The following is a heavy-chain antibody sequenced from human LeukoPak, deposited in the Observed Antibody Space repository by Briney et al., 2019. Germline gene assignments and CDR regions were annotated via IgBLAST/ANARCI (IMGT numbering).Heavy chain of an antibody. Sequence: GGSLSLSGAPSGFPFDDYAMHWFRKAQGRGLGWVSGISWNSGSIGYADSVKGRFTISRDNAKNSLYLQMNSLRAEDTALYYCAKGHEAAAGSYYFDYWGQGTLVTVSS. D-gene: IGHD6-13*01. J-gene: IGHJ4*02. CDR3: AKGHEAAAGSYYFDY. CDR2: ISWNSGSI. CDR1: GFPFDDYA. V-gene: IGHV3-9*01.